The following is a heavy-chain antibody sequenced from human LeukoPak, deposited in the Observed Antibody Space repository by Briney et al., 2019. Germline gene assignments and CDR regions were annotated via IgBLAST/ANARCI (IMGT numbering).Heavy chain of an antibody. CDR3: ARGRPEIDY. J-gene: IGHJ4*02. CDR2: ISSSGSTI. CDR1: GFSFSSYE. Sequence: GGSLRLSCGASGFSFSSYEMNWVRQAPGKGLEWVSYISSSGSTIYYADSVKGRFTISRDNANNSLYLQMNSLRAEDTAVYYCARGRPEIDYWGQGTLVTVSS. V-gene: IGHV3-48*03.